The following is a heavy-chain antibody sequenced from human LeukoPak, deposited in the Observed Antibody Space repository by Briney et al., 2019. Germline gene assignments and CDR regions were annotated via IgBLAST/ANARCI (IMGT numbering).Heavy chain of an antibody. J-gene: IGHJ4*02. Sequence: ASVKVSCMASGYTFTGYYMHWVRQAPGQGLEWMGWINPNSGGTNYAQKFQGTVTMTRDTSISTAYMELSRLRSDDTAVYYRATLAYCYGRDYWGQGTLVRVSS. CDR2: INPNSGGT. D-gene: IGHD5-18*01. CDR1: GYTFTGYY. V-gene: IGHV1-2*02. CDR3: ATLAYCYGRDY.